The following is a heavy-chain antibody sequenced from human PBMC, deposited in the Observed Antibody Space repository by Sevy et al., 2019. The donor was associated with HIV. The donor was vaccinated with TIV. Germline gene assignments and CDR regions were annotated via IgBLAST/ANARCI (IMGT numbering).Heavy chain of an antibody. D-gene: IGHD5-12*01. CDR2: IYYSGST. CDR3: VRAKANPYGGYYFDY. J-gene: IGHJ4*02. Sequence: SETLSLTCTVSGGSISSYYWSWIRQPPGKGLEWIGYIYYSGSTNYNPSLKSRVTISVDTSKNQFSLKLSSVTAADTAVYYCVRAKANPYGGYYFDYWGQGTLVTVSS. CDR1: GGSISSYY. V-gene: IGHV4-59*01.